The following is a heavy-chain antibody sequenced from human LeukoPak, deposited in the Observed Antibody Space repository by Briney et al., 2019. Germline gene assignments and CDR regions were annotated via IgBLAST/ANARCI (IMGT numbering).Heavy chain of an antibody. J-gene: IGHJ5*02. V-gene: IGHV5-51*01. D-gene: IGHD3-10*01. CDR1: GYDFTNYW. Sequence: GESLKISCKGSGYDFTNYWIGWVRQMPGKGLEWMGIIYPGDSDTRYSPSFQGRVTISADKSISTAYLQWSSLKASDTAMYYCARRVIRGVNWFDPWGQGTLVTVSS. CDR3: ARRVIRGVNWFDP. CDR2: IYPGDSDT.